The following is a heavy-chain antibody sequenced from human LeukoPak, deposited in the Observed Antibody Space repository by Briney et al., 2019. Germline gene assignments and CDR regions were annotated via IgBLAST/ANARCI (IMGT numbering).Heavy chain of an antibody. J-gene: IGHJ5*02. CDR1: RGSISSSSYY. CDR3: ARGKDYDLWSGPKNWFDP. CDR2: IYYSGST. Sequence: PSETLSLTCTVSRGSISSSSYYWGWIRQPPGKGLEWIGSIYYSGSTCYNPSLKSRVTVLVDTSKNQFSLKLSSVTAADTAVYYCARGKDYDLWSGPKNWFDPWGQGTLVTVSS. V-gene: IGHV4-39*07. D-gene: IGHD3-3*01.